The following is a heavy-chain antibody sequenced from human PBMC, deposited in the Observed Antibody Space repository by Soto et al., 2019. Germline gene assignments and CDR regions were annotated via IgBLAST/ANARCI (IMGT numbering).Heavy chain of an antibody. CDR3: ARDWRSGVYDYVWGIDLDV. J-gene: IGHJ6*02. CDR1: GFTFSNDG. Sequence: GGSLRLSCAASGFTFSNDGMHWVRQAPGKGLEWVAVIWHDGSKKYDAESVKGRFTIPRDNSKNTLYLQMNSLRAEDTAVYYCARDWRSGVYDYVWGIDLDVWGQGTTVTVSS. V-gene: IGHV3-33*01. CDR2: IWHDGSKK. D-gene: IGHD3-16*01.